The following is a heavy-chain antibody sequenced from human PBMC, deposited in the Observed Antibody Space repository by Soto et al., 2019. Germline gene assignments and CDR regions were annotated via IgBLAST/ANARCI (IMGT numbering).Heavy chain of an antibody. CDR3: SSCSSSARRGHYGMEA. D-gene: IGHD2-2*01. V-gene: IGHV3-21*01. CDR2: ISPSTSHI. J-gene: IGHJ6*04. CDR1: GFTFSSCT. Sequence: EVHLVESGGGLVKPGGSLRLSCAVSGFTFSSCTMNWVRQAPGKGLEWVSSISPSTSHIYYADSVKGRFTISRDNAKNSRFLSTTSASAEDTVVYYCSSCSSSARRGHYGMEAWGKANTLSVYS.